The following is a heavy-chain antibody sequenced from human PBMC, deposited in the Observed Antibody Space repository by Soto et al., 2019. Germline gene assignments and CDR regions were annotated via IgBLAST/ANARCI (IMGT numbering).Heavy chain of an antibody. D-gene: IGHD3-3*01. CDR3: AREIFPYGMDV. Sequence: SETLSLTCGVSGGSINSGGYSWSWIRQPPGRGLEWIGNIYPSGSANYSPSLKTRVTISVDRSMNQFSLNLGSVTAADTAVYHCAREIFPYGMDVWGPGTTVTVSS. CDR1: GGSINSGGYS. J-gene: IGHJ6*02. V-gene: IGHV4-30-2*01. CDR2: IYPSGSA.